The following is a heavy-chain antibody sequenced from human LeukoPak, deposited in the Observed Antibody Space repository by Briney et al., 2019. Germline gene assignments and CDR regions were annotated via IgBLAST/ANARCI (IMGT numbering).Heavy chain of an antibody. D-gene: IGHD5-24*01. CDR2: SYHTGIT. J-gene: IGHJ4*02. CDR1: AYSISSGYR. Sequence: PSETLSLTCAVSAYSISSGYRWGWIRQPPRKGLERIGSSYHTGITYYNPSLKSRVTISVDTSNNQFSLELTSVTAADTAVYYCARYRDGHTPFDHWGQGTLVTVSS. CDR3: ARYRDGHTPFDH. V-gene: IGHV4-38-2*01.